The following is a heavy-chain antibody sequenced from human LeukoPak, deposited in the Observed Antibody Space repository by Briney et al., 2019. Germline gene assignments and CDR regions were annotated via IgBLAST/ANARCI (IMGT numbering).Heavy chain of an antibody. CDR3: ARDRDTAMDYYYYYYMDV. CDR2: IYTSGST. D-gene: IGHD5-18*01. CDR1: GGSISSYY. V-gene: IGHV4-4*07. Sequence: SETLSLTCTVYGGSISSYYWSWIRQPAGKGLEWIGRIYTSGSTNYNPSLKSRVTMSVDTSKNQFSLKLSSVTAADTAVYYCARDRDTAMDYYYYYYMDVWGKGTTVTVSS. J-gene: IGHJ6*03.